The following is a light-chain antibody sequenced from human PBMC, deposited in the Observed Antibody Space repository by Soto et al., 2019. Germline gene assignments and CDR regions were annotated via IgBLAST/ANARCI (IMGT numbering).Light chain of an antibody. J-gene: IGLJ1*01. CDR1: SSDVGGYNY. CDR2: DVS. V-gene: IGLV2-11*01. Sequence: QSVLTQPRSVSGSPGQSVTISCTGTSSDVGGYNYVSWYQQHPGKAPKLMIYDVSKRPSGVPDRFSGSKSGNTASLTISGLQAEDESDYYCSSYAGSYTFYVFGTGTNVHV. CDR3: SSYAGSYTFYV.